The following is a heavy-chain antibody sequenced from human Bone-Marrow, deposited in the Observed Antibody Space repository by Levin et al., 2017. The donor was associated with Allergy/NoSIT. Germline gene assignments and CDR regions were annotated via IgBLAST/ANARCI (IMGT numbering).Heavy chain of an antibody. CDR1: GGSFSGYY. Sequence: NSSETLSLTCAVYGGSFSGYYWSWIRQPPGKGLEWIGEINHSGSTNYNPSLKSRVTISVDTSKNQFSLKLSSVTAADTAVYYCARGRGLRYYYYYGMDVWGQGTTVTVSS. D-gene: IGHD5-12*01. J-gene: IGHJ6*02. V-gene: IGHV4-34*01. CDR2: INHSGST. CDR3: ARGRGLRYYYYYGMDV.